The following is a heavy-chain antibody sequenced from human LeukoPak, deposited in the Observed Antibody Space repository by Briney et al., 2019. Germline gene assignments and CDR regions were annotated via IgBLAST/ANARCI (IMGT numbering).Heavy chain of an antibody. CDR2: IYYSGST. Sequence: SETLSLTCAVYGGSFSGYYWSWIRQPPEKGLEWIGYIYYSGSTNYNPSLKSRVTISVDTSKNQFSLKLSSVTAADTAVYYCARAHVGYSYGYSYYYGMDVWGQGTTVTVSS. V-gene: IGHV4-59*01. D-gene: IGHD5-18*01. CDR1: GGSFSGYY. CDR3: ARAHVGYSYGYSYYYGMDV. J-gene: IGHJ6*02.